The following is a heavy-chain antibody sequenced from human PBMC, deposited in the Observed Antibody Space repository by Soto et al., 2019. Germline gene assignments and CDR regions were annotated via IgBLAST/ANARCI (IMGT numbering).Heavy chain of an antibody. J-gene: IGHJ4*02. D-gene: IGHD2-2*01. V-gene: IGHV4-34*01. CDR3: ARDHPTAAIFY. CDR1: GGSFSGYY. CDR2: INHSGST. Sequence: PSDTLSLTCAVYGGSFSGYYWSWIRQPPGKGLEWIGEINHSGSTNYNPSLKSRVTISVDTSKNQFSLKLSSVTAADTAVYYCARDHPTAAIFYWGQGTLVTVSS.